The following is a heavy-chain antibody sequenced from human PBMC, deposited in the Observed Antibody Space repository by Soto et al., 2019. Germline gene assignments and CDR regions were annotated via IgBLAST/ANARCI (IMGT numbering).Heavy chain of an antibody. Sequence: ASETLSLTCAVSGGAISSRKWWSWVRQPPGKGLEWIGEIYQSGSTNYNPSLESRVRMSVDKSRNQFSLKLTSVSAADTAVYYCARASATIAAAAIFDYWGQGTLVTVSS. CDR3: ARASATIAAAAIFDY. D-gene: IGHD6-13*01. V-gene: IGHV4-4*02. CDR1: GGAISSRKW. J-gene: IGHJ4*02. CDR2: IYQSGST.